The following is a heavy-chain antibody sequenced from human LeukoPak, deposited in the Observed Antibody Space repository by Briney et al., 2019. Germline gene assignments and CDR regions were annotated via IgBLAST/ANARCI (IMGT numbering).Heavy chain of an antibody. D-gene: IGHD4-17*01. V-gene: IGHV3-30*02. CDR1: GFTFSSYS. J-gene: IGHJ4*02. CDR2: IRSDGSTS. Sequence: GSLLRYCAASGFTFSSYSMHWVRQAPGKGLQWVSHIRSDGSTSYCADSVKGRFTISRDNSKNTLYLQMNSLRPEDTAIYFCVKDHGAYDLDSWGQGTLVTVSS. CDR3: VKDHGAYDLDS.